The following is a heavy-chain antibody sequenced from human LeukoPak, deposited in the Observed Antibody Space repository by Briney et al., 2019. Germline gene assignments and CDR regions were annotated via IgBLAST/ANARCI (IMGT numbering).Heavy chain of an antibody. J-gene: IGHJ5*01. CDR1: GFPFSPHV. CDR2: TSGSGRST. CDR3: ASGRLSSTCADSLWFDS. D-gene: IGHD2-2*01. V-gene: IGHV3-23*01. Sequence: GGSLTLSCGACGFPFSPHVVMCLPPARGKALEWVSTTSGSGRSTFYAASGRGRFIISRDKSKNTFYLHMNSLRADDTAIYFCASGRLSSTCADSLWFDSWGQGTLGTVSS.